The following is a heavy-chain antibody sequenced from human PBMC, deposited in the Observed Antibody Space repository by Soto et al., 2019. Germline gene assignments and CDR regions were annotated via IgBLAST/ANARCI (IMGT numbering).Heavy chain of an antibody. J-gene: IGHJ4*02. Sequence: GGSLRLSCAASGFSFSCYAMSWVRQAPGKGLEWVSGIRSSGSGTFYAGSVKGRFTISRDNSQNTLYLQMNSLRDDDTAVYYCTSDYTTIPFFGAPFDYWGQGTLVTVSS. CDR3: TSDYTTIPFFGAPFDY. CDR2: IRSSGSGT. V-gene: IGHV3-23*01. D-gene: IGHD4-17*01. CDR1: GFSFSCYA.